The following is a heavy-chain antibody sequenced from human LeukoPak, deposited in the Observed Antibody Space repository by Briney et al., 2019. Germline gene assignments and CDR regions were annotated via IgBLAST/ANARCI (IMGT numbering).Heavy chain of an antibody. CDR1: GFTFDDYA. CDR3: ARGSIAMSGFDP. CDR2: ITWNSNTI. J-gene: IGHJ5*02. Sequence: GGSLRLSCVASGFTFDDYAIHWVRQAPGKGLEWVSGITWNSNTIGYADSVKGRFTISRDNAKNSLYLQMNSLRDEDTAVYYCARGSIAMSGFDPWGQGTLVTVSS. V-gene: IGHV3-9*01.